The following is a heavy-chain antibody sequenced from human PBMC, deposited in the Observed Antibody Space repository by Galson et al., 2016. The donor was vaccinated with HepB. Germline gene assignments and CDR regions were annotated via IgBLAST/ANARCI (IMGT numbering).Heavy chain of an antibody. CDR2: IYNSGST. CDR1: GGSISSYY. V-gene: IGHV4-59*01. J-gene: IGHJ4*02. D-gene: IGHD1-26*01. Sequence: SETLSLTCTVSGGSISSYYWSWIRQPPGKGLEWIGYIYNSGSTNYNPSLKSRVSITVDTSKSQFSLKLSSVTAADTAVYYCARGSYLLDYWGQGTLVSVSS. CDR3: ARGSYLLDY.